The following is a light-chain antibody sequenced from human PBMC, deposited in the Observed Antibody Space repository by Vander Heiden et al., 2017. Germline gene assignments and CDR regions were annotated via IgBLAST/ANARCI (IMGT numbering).Light chain of an antibody. V-gene: IGLV1-47*02. CDR2: SDN. J-gene: IGLJ2*01. CDR3: ATWDNSLSGRGI. CDR1: ISNIGVNL. Sequence: QSVLTQPPSASGAVGQRVTISCSGSISNIGVNLVCWYQQFPGTAPKLLIYSDNQRPSGVPDRFSGSKSGPSASLAISGLRSEDEADYYCATWDNSLSGRGIFGGGTKLTVV.